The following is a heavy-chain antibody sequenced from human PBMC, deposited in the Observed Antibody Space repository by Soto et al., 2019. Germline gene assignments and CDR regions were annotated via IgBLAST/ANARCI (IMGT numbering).Heavy chain of an antibody. J-gene: IGHJ4*02. CDR2: IYYNGRA. CDR1: GGSISNYY. V-gene: IGHV4-59*01. CDR3: ARGPAYTSGTYYNSKPYFDY. Sequence: SETLSLTCTVSGGSISNYYWSWIRQPPGKGLEWIGYIYYNGRANYSPPLQSRATISVDTSKNQFSLKLSSVSAADTAVYYCARGPAYTSGTYYNSKPYFDYRAQRTPVTVSS. D-gene: IGHD3-10*01.